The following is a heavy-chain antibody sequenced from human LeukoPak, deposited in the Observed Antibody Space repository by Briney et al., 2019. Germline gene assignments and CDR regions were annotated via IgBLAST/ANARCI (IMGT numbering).Heavy chain of an antibody. D-gene: IGHD3-22*01. J-gene: IGHJ4*02. V-gene: IGHV3-30*18. CDR2: ISYDGSNK. CDR1: GFTFSSYG. Sequence: GRSLRLSCAASGFTFSSYGMHWVRQAPGKGLEWVAVISYDGSNKYYADSVKGRFTISRDNSKNTLYLQMNSLRAEDTAVYHCAKGADTMIVVVTHPLDYWGQGTLVTVSS. CDR3: AKGADTMIVVVTHPLDY.